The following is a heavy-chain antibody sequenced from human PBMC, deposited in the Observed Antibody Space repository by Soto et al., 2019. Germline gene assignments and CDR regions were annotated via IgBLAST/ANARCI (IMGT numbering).Heavy chain of an antibody. J-gene: IGHJ3*02. Sequence: GGSLRLSCAASGFTFSSYAMSWVRQAPGKGLEWVSAISGSGGSTYYADSVKGRFTISRDNSKNTLYLQMNSLRAEDTAVYYCAKEEHYWSRTSWYDAFDIWEQGTMVT. D-gene: IGHD2-2*01. CDR2: ISGSGGST. CDR1: GFTFSSYA. CDR3: AKEEHYWSRTSWYDAFDI. V-gene: IGHV3-23*01.